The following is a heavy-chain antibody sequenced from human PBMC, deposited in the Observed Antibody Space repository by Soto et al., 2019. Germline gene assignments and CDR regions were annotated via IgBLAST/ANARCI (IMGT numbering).Heavy chain of an antibody. CDR1: GFTFDDYG. Sequence: EVQLVESGGGLVEPGRSLRLSCVAAGFTFDDYGMHWVRQAPGKGLEWVSGISGNSGTKTYADSVKGRFTISRDNATNTVYLPMNSLRDEDTAFYYCAKSCPRMTDCNTPNCLITDALDTWGQGTLVTVSS. D-gene: IGHD2-2*01. CDR3: AKSCPRMTDCNTPNCLITDALDT. J-gene: IGHJ3*02. V-gene: IGHV3-9*01. CDR2: ISGNSGTK.